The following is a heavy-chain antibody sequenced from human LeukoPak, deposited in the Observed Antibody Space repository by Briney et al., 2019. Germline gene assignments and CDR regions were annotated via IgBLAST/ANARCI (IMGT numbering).Heavy chain of an antibody. CDR1: GGTFSSYA. CDR2: IIPIFGTA. J-gene: IGHJ3*02. CDR3: ARVSSPSSGYYLGPYGAFDI. D-gene: IGHD3-22*01. Sequence: SVKVSCKASGGTFSSYAISWVRQAPGQGLERMGRIIPIFGTANYTQKFQGRVTITTDESTSTAYMELSSLRSEDTAVYYCARVSSPSSGYYLGPYGAFDIWGQGTMVTVSS. V-gene: IGHV1-69*05.